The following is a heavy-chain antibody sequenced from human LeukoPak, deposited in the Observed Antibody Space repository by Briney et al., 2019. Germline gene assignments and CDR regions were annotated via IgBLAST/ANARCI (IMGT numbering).Heavy chain of an antibody. Sequence: SSVKVSCKASGGTFSSYAISWVRQAPGQGLEGMGGIIPIFGTANYAQKFQGRVTITTYESTSKDYMELSSLRSEATAVYYCARGYCSSTSCYTGAPNWFDPWGQGPLVTVSS. J-gene: IGHJ5*02. CDR1: GGTFSSYA. CDR3: ARGYCSSTSCYTGAPNWFDP. V-gene: IGHV1-69*05. D-gene: IGHD2-2*02. CDR2: IIPIFGTA.